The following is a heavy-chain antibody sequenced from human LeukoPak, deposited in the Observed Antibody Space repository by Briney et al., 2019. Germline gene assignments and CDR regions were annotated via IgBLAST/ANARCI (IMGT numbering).Heavy chain of an antibody. Sequence: GGSLTLACAASGFTVSIDSMNWVRQPPGKWLEWVSSMKMSGTYVYYEDSVKGRFTISRDNAKNSLALHINSLRADDAAVYYCARASSKQLAGYLPDGFDIWGQGTMVTVSS. CDR3: ARASSKQLAGYLPDGFDI. J-gene: IGHJ3*02. D-gene: IGHD3-9*01. CDR1: GFTVSIDS. V-gene: IGHV3-21*01. CDR2: MKMSGTYV.